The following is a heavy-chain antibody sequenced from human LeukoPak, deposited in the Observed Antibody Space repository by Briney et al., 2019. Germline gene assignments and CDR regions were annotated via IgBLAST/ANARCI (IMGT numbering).Heavy chain of an antibody. CDR3: VGGATTIFGVARSNWFDP. Sequence: ASVKVSYKASGYTFTSYDINWVRQATGQGLEWMGWMNPNSGNTAYAQNFQGRVTMTRDTSISTAYMELSSLTSADTAVYYCVGGATTIFGVARSNWFDPWGQGTLVTVSS. CDR1: GYTFTSYD. J-gene: IGHJ5*02. V-gene: IGHV1-8*01. CDR2: MNPNSGNT. D-gene: IGHD3-3*01.